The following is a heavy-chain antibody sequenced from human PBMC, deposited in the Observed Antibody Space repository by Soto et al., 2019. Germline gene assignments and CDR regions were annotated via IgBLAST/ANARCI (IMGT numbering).Heavy chain of an antibody. V-gene: IGHV3-64*01. CDR2: ISSNGGST. CDR1: GFTFSSYA. CDR3: ARDQGYCSGGSCYLGAFDI. Sequence: EVQLVESGGGLVQPGGSLRLSCAASGFTFSSYAMHWVRQAPGKGLEYVSAISSNGGSTYYANSVKGRFTISRDNSKNTLYRQMGSLRAEDMAVYYCARDQGYCSGGSCYLGAFDIWGQGTMVTVSS. J-gene: IGHJ3*02. D-gene: IGHD2-15*01.